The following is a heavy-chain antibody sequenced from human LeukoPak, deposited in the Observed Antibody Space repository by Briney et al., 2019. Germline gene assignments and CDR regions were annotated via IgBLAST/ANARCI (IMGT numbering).Heavy chain of an antibody. V-gene: IGHV3-53*01. Sequence: TGGSLRLSCAASGLTVSSKYMSWVRQAPGKGLEWVSVIYSGGGTYYAGSVKGRFTISRDNSKNTVYLQMNSLRAEDTAVYYCAGTASNPPHFDYWGQGTLVTVSS. CDR1: GLTVSSKY. CDR2: IYSGGGT. D-gene: IGHD4-11*01. CDR3: AGTASNPPHFDY. J-gene: IGHJ4*02.